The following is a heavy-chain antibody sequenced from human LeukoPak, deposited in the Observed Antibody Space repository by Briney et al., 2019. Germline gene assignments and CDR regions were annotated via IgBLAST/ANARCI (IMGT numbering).Heavy chain of an antibody. CDR2: IYYSGST. J-gene: IGHJ4*02. V-gene: IGHV4-61*08. CDR3: ARLGVVAGNFDY. Sequence: SETLSLTCTVSGGSISSGDYYWSWIRQPPGKGLEWIGYIYYSGSTNYNPSLKSRVTISVDTSKNQFSLKLSSVTAADTAVYYCARLGVVAGNFDYWGQGTLVTVSS. D-gene: IGHD6-19*01. CDR1: GGSISSGDYY.